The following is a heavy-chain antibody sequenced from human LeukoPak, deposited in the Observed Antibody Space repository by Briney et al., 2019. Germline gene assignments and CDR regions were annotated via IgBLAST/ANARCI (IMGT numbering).Heavy chain of an antibody. CDR1: GFTFSSYA. Sequence: PGGSLRLSCAASGFTFSSYAMHWVRQAPGKGLEWVAVISYDGSNKYYADSVKGRLTISRDNSKNTLYLQMNSLRAEDTAVYYCARDVAIFGVVELDYWGQGTLVTVSS. J-gene: IGHJ4*02. CDR2: ISYDGSNK. V-gene: IGHV3-30-3*01. D-gene: IGHD3-3*01. CDR3: ARDVAIFGVVELDY.